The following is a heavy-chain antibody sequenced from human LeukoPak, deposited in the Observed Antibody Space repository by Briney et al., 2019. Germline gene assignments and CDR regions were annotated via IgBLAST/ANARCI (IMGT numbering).Heavy chain of an antibody. J-gene: IGHJ4*02. CDR1: GGSISSYY. D-gene: IGHD6-19*01. CDR2: IYYSGST. Sequence: SETLPLTCTVSGGSISSYYWSWIRQPPGKGLEWIGYIYYSGSTNYNLSLKSRVTISVDTSKNQFSLKLSSVTAADTAVYYCARHGSGYSSGWSLDYWGQGTLVTVSS. CDR3: ARHGSGYSSGWSLDY. V-gene: IGHV4-59*08.